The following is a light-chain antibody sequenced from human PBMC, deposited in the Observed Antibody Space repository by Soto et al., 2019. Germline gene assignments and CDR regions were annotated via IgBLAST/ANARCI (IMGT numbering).Light chain of an antibody. CDR2: AAS. J-gene: IGKJ2*01. CDR3: QQTYNSSPYT. V-gene: IGKV1-39*01. CDR1: QTIGKN. Sequence: DIQMTQSPSSLSASVGDRVTITCRASQTIGKNLNWYQQEPGKAPKLLIYAASTLQSGVPSRFISSGSGTDFTLTISGLQSEDFAIYFCQQTYNSSPYTFGQGTKLEIK.